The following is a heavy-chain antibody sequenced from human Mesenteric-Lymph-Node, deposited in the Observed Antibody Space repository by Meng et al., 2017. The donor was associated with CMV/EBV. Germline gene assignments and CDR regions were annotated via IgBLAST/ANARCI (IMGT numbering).Heavy chain of an antibody. Sequence: SETLSLTCTVSGGSISNNYWSWIRQPPGKGLEWIGYIYYRGSTSYNPSLKSRVTISVDTSKNQFSLELSSVTAADTALYYCARDSTTVELYNWFDPWGQGTLVTVSS. CDR3: ARDSTTVELYNWFDP. CDR2: IYYRGST. CDR1: GGSISNNY. D-gene: IGHD4-23*01. J-gene: IGHJ5*02. V-gene: IGHV4-59*01.